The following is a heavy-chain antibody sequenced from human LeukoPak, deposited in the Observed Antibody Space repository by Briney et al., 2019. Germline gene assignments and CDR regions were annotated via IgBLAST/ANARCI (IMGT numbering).Heavy chain of an antibody. Sequence: PGGTLRLSCAASGFTFTSFAMSWVRQAPGKGLEWVSTISRTGVATYYANSVKGRFTISRDNAKNSLYLQMNSLRAEDTAVYYCARDLMGIYSYGYGDAFDIWGQGTMVTVSS. CDR3: ARDLMGIYSYGYGDAFDI. CDR2: ISRTGVAT. D-gene: IGHD5-18*01. V-gene: IGHV3-23*01. CDR1: GFTFTSFA. J-gene: IGHJ3*02.